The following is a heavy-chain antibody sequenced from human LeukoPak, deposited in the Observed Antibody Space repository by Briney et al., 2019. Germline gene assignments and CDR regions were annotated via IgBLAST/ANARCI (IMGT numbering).Heavy chain of an antibody. CDR2: IYYSGST. J-gene: IGHJ4*02. V-gene: IGHV4-61*01. D-gene: IGHD1-26*01. CDR1: GGSVSSGSYY. Sequence: PSETLSLTCTVSGGSVSSGSYYWSWIRQPPGKGLEWIGYIYYSGSTNYNPSLKSRVTISVDTSKNQFSLKLSSVTAADTAVYYCARVRATSSYWGQGTLVTVSS. CDR3: ARVRATSSY.